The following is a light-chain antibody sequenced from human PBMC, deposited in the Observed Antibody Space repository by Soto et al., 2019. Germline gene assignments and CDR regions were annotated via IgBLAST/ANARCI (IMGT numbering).Light chain of an antibody. J-gene: IGKJ1*01. CDR1: QGISSY. CDR3: QQHYDYPRT. V-gene: IGKV1-8*01. CDR2: AAS. Sequence: ILLTQSPSSLSASPGDRATISCLASQGISSYLAWYHQKPGRAPKVLIYAASSLQTGVPSSLSGSGAGTEVIITTIRLQSADFATYYCQQHYDYPRTFGQGTKVDIK.